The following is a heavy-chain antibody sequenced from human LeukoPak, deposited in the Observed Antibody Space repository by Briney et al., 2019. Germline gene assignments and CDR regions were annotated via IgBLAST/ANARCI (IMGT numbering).Heavy chain of an antibody. CDR3: ARRVGAAHFDY. J-gene: IGHJ4*02. CDR1: GYTFTTYY. V-gene: IGHV1-46*01. Sequence: GASVKVSCKASGYTFTTYYMHWVRQAPGQGLEWMGIINPSGGSTTYAQKFQGRVTMTRDMSTSTVYMELSSLRSEDTAVYYCARRVGAAHFDYWGQGTLVTVSS. CDR2: INPSGGST. D-gene: IGHD1-26*01.